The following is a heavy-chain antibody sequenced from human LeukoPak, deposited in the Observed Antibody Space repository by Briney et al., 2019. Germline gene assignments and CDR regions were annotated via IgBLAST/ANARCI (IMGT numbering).Heavy chain of an antibody. Sequence: SETLSLTCAVYGGSFSGYYWRWIRQPPGKGLEWIGEINHSGSTNYNPSLKSRVTISVDTSKNQFSLKLSSVTAGDTAVYYCAREMVRGGIAPGYFDYWGQRTLVTVSS. CDR1: GGSFSGYY. D-gene: IGHD3-10*01. CDR3: AREMVRGGIAPGYFDY. J-gene: IGHJ4*02. V-gene: IGHV4-34*01. CDR2: INHSGST.